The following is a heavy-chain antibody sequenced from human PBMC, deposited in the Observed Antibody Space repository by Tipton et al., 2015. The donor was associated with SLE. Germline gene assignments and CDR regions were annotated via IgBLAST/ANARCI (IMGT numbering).Heavy chain of an antibody. D-gene: IGHD2-15*01. CDR1: GGSFSGYY. CDR2: INHSGST. CDR3: ARGYCSGGSCYPVDAFDI. Sequence: LRLSCAVYGGSFSGYYWSWIRQPPGKGLEWIGEINHSGSTNCNPSLKSRVTISLDTSKNQFSLKLSSVTAADTAVYYCARGYCSGGSCYPVDAFDIWGQGTKVTVSS. J-gene: IGHJ3*02. V-gene: IGHV4-34*01.